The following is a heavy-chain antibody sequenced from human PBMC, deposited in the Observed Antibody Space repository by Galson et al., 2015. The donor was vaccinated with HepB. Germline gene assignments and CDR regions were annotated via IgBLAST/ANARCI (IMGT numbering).Heavy chain of an antibody. CDR1: GFTFSSYG. D-gene: IGHD2-2*01. Sequence: SLRLSCAASGFTFSSYGMHWVRQAPGKGLEWVAVISYDGSNKYYADSVKGRFTISRDNSKNTLYLQMNSLRAEDTAVYYCAKASEDIVVVPAAHMDVWGKGTTVTVSS. J-gene: IGHJ6*03. CDR2: ISYDGSNK. V-gene: IGHV3-30*18. CDR3: AKASEDIVVVPAAHMDV.